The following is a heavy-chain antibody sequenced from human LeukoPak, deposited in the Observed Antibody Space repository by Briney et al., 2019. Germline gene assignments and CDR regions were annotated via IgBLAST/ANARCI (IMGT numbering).Heavy chain of an antibody. V-gene: IGHV1-69*13. D-gene: IGHD3-22*01. CDR2: IIPVFDTP. CDR1: GGPFNIYS. J-gene: IGHJ3*02. CDR3: ARDRFPEYYYDSSGYRAFDI. Sequence: ASVKVSCRASGGPFNIYSFSWVRQAPGQGLEWMGGIIPVFDTPNYAQKFQGRVTISADESTSTAYMELSSLRSEDTAVYYCARDRFPEYYYDSSGYRAFDIWGQGTMVTVSS.